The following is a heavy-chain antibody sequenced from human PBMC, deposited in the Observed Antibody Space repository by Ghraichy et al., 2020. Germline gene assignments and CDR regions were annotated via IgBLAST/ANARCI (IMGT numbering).Heavy chain of an antibody. Sequence: ASVKVSCKASGYTFSAYYIHWVRQAPGQGLEWMGWINPGGGGTNYAQKFQGRVTMTRDTSITTAYMELRRLRSDDTAVYYCARDLVTGVSYYYYGLDVWGRGTTVTV. CDR1: GYTFSAYY. J-gene: IGHJ6*02. CDR3: ARDLVTGVSYYYYGLDV. V-gene: IGHV1-2*02. D-gene: IGHD1-20*01. CDR2: INPGGGGT.